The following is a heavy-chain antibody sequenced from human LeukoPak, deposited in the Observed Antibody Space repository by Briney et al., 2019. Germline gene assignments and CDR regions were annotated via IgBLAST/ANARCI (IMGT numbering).Heavy chain of an antibody. D-gene: IGHD3-22*01. V-gene: IGHV3-11*01. CDR3: AKDPYYYDSSGDY. Sequence: TGGSLRLSCAASGFTFSDYYMSWIRQAPGKGLEWVSYISSSGSTIYYADSVKGRFTISRDNAKNSLYLQMNSLRAEDTAVYYCAKDPYYYDSSGDYWGQGTLVTVSS. J-gene: IGHJ4*02. CDR1: GFTFSDYY. CDR2: ISSSGSTI.